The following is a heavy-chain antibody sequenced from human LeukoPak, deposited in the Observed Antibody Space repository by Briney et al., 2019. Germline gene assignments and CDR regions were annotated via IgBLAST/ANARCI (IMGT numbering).Heavy chain of an antibody. CDR1: GGSFSGYY. CDR2: INHSGST. Sequence: SSETLSLTCAVYGGSFSGYYWSWIRQPPGKGLEWIGEINHSGSTNYNPSLKSRVTISVDTSKNQFSLKLSSVTAADTAVYYCATSGSRYYYYYMDVWGKGTTVTVSS. CDR3: ATSGSRYYYYYMDV. J-gene: IGHJ6*03. V-gene: IGHV4-34*01. D-gene: IGHD3-10*01.